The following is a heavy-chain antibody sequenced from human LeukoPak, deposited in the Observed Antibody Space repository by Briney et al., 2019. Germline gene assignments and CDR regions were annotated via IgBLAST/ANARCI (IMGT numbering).Heavy chain of an antibody. CDR1: GFTLRSYA. J-gene: IGHJ1*01. CDR2: VSGGGGST. V-gene: IGHV3-23*01. Sequence: GGSLRLSCAASGFTLRSYAMSWVRQAPGKGLEWVSIVSGGGGSTYYADSVKGRFTISTDNSRNTVSLEMNSLRAEDTALYYCAQGYDFWSGSEYFQHWGQGTLVTVSS. CDR3: AQGYDFWSGSEYFQH. D-gene: IGHD3-3*01.